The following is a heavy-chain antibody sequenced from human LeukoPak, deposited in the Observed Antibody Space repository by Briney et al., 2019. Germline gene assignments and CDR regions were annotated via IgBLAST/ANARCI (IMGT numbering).Heavy chain of an antibody. CDR2: IKQDGSEK. CDR3: VRDGGTDWYDP. CDR1: GFTISDYW. J-gene: IGHJ5*02. Sequence: GGSLRLSCAASGFTISDYWMTWVRQAPGKGLEWVANIKQDGSEKTYVDSVKGRFTISRDNAKNSIFLQMNSLRVENMAMYYCVRDGGTDWYDPWGQGTLVSVSS. V-gene: IGHV3-7*01. D-gene: IGHD3-16*01.